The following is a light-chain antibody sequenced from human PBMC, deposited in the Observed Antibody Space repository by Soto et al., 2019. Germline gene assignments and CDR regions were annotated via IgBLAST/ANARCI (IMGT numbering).Light chain of an antibody. Sequence: QSVLTQPASVSGSPGQSITISCTGTSSDVGAYKHVSWFQQHPGKAPQLIIYDVRYRPSGISNRFSASKSGNTASLTISGLQAEDEADYYCSSYTTSASVVFGGGTKLTVL. V-gene: IGLV2-14*03. CDR3: SSYTTSASVV. CDR1: SSDVGAYKH. J-gene: IGLJ2*01. CDR2: DVR.